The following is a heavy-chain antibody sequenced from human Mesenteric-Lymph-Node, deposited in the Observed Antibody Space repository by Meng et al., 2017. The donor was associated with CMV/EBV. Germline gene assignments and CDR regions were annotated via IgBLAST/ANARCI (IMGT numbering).Heavy chain of an antibody. CDR1: GFTFSSYG. Sequence: GESLKISCAASGFTFSSYGMHWVRQAPGKGLEWVSSISSSSSYIYYADSMRGRFTISRDNAKNSLYLQMNSLRAEDTAVYYCARDLRGYSYANYYYYYGMDVWGQGTTVTVSS. V-gene: IGHV3-21*01. J-gene: IGHJ6*02. D-gene: IGHD5-18*01. CDR2: ISSSSSYI. CDR3: ARDLRGYSYANYYYYYGMDV.